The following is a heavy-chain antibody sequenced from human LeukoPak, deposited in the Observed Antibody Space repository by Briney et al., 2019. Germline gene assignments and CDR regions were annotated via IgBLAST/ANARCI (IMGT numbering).Heavy chain of an antibody. CDR3: AREDYGDYATCCMDV. CDR2: VYTSGST. D-gene: IGHD4-17*01. CDR1: GGSTSSYY. J-gene: IGHJ6*04. Sequence: SETLSLTCTVSGGSTSSYYWSWIRQPAGKGLEWIGRVYTSGSTNYNPSLKSRVTMSVDTTKNQFSLKLSSVTDADTAVYYCAREDYGDYATCCMDVWGKGTTVTVSS. V-gene: IGHV4-4*07.